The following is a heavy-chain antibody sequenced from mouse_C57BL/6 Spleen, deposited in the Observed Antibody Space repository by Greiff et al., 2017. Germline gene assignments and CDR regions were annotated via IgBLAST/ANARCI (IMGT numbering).Heavy chain of an antibody. V-gene: IGHV10-1*01. CDR3: VRHRSLTTVVADWYFDV. CDR2: IRSKSNNYAT. Sequence: EVKLMESGGGLVQPKGSLKLSCAASGFSFNTYAMNWVRKAPGKGLEWVARIRSKSNNYATYYADSVKDRFTISRDDSESMLYLQMNNLKTEDTAMYYCVRHRSLTTVVADWYFDVWGTGTTVTVSS. D-gene: IGHD1-1*01. CDR1: GFSFNTYA. J-gene: IGHJ1*03.